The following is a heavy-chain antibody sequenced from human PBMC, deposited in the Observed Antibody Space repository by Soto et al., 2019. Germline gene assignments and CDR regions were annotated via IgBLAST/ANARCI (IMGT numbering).Heavy chain of an antibody. CDR3: ASGVLAYCGGDCHDAFDI. D-gene: IGHD2-21*02. CDR2: IYYSGST. V-gene: IGHV4-59*01. J-gene: IGHJ3*02. Sequence: PSETLSLTCTVSGGSISSYYWSWIRRPPGKGLEWIGYIYYSGSTNYNPSLKSRVTISVDTSKNQFSLKLSSVTAADTAVYYCASGVLAYCGGDCHDAFDIWGQGTMVTVS. CDR1: GGSISSYY.